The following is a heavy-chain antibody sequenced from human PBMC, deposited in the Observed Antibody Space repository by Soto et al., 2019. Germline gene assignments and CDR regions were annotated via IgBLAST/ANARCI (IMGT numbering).Heavy chain of an antibody. V-gene: IGHV3-66*01. Sequence: ESVGGLVQPGGSLRLSCAASGFTVSSNDMSWVRQAPGKGLEWVSVIYSGGSTYYADSVKGRFTISRDNSKNTLYLQMNSLRAEDTAVYYCARDDRITMVRGVDYYYMDVWGKGTTVTVSS. D-gene: IGHD3-10*01. J-gene: IGHJ6*03. CDR3: ARDDRITMVRGVDYYYMDV. CDR1: GFTVSSND. CDR2: IYSGGST.